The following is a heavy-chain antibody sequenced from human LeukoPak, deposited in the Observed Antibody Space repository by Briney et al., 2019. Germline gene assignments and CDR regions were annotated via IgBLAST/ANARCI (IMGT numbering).Heavy chain of an antibody. V-gene: IGHV3-23*01. CDR2: ISGSGGST. CDR3: AKDRRFLEWSLEFDY. J-gene: IGHJ4*02. CDR1: GFTFSSYA. D-gene: IGHD3-3*01. Sequence: GGSLRLSCAASGFTFSSYAMSWVRQAPGKGLEWGSAISGSGGSTYYADSVKGRFTISRDNSKNTLYLQMNSLRAEDTAVYYCAKDRRFLEWSLEFDYWGQGTLVTVSS.